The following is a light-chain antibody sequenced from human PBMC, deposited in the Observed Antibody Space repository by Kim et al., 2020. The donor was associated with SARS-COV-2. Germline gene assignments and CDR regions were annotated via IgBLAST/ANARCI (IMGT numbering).Light chain of an antibody. CDR2: GAS. J-gene: IGKJ5*01. CDR1: QDIGND. CDR3: LQHRTYPIT. Sequence: DIQMTQSPSSLSASVGDRVTITCRASQDIGNDLGWYQQSPGRAPKRLIYGASNLQSGVASRFSGSGSETEFTLTINSLQPEDFATYFCLQHRTYPITFGQGTRLEIK. V-gene: IGKV1-17*01.